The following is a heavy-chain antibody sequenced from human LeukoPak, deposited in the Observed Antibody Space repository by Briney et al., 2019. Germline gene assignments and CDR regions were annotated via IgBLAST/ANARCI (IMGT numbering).Heavy chain of an antibody. J-gene: IGHJ4*02. Sequence: ASVKVSCKASGYTFTSYAMHWVRQAPGQRLEWMGWINAGNGNTKYSQKFQGRVTITRDTSASTAYMELSSLRSEDTAVYYCARGDPPTYYYDSRPGFDYWGQGTLVTVSS. V-gene: IGHV1-3*01. D-gene: IGHD3-22*01. CDR3: ARGDPPTYYYDSRPGFDY. CDR2: INAGNGNT. CDR1: GYTFTSYA.